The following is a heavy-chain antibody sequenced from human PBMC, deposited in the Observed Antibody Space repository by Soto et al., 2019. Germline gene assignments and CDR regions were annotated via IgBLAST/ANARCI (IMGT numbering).Heavy chain of an antibody. CDR2: IYYSGST. CDR3: ARDAYDGYNYVHGMDV. CDR1: GGSISSYY. J-gene: IGHJ6*02. Sequence: PSETLSLTCTVSGGSISSYYWSWIRQPPGKGLEWIGYIYYSGSTNYNPSLKSRVTISVDTSKNQFSLKLSSVTAADTAVYYCARDAYDGYNYVHGMDVWGQGTTVTVSS. V-gene: IGHV4-59*01. D-gene: IGHD5-12*01.